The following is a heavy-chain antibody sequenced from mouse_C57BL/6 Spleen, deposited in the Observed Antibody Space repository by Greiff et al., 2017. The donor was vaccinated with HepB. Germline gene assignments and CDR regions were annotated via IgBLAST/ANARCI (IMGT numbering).Heavy chain of an antibody. CDR2: IDPSDSYT. CDR3: ARPEKDYGRNFDV. V-gene: IGHV1-59*01. J-gene: IGHJ1*03. Sequence: QVQLKQPGAELVRPGTSVKLSCKASGYTFTSYWMHWVKQRPGQGLEWIGVIDPSDSYTNYNQKFKGKATLTVDTSSSTAYMQLSSLTSEDSAVYYCARPEKDYGRNFDVWGTGTTVTVSS. CDR1: GYTFTSYW. D-gene: IGHD1-1*01.